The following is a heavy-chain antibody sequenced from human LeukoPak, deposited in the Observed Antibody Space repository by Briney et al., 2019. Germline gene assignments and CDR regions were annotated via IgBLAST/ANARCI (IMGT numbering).Heavy chain of an antibody. CDR3: ARDRGNYFDY. D-gene: IGHD6-13*01. V-gene: IGHV4-59*01. CDR1: GXSISSYY. J-gene: IGHJ4*02. CDR2: ISYSGTT. Sequence: SETLSLTCTVSGXSISSYYWSWIRQSPGKGLEWIGYISYSGTTNYNPSLKSRVTISVAPSKNQFSLKLRSVTAPDTAMYYCARDRGNYFDYWGQGTLVTVSS.